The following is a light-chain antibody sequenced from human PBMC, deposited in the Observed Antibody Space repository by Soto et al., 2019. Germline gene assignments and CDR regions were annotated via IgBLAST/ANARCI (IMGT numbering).Light chain of an antibody. Sequence: QSALTQPASVSGSRGQSITISCTGTSSDVGSYNLVSWYQQHPGKAPKLMIYEGTKRPSGVSNRFSGSKSGNTASLTISGLQAEDEADSYCCSYAGSSTYVFGTGTKLPVL. CDR2: EGT. V-gene: IGLV2-23*01. CDR1: SSDVGSYNL. CDR3: CSYAGSSTYV. J-gene: IGLJ1*01.